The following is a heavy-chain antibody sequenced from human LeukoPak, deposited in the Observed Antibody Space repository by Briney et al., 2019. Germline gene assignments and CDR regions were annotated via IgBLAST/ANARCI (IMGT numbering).Heavy chain of an antibody. CDR2: IYYSGST. V-gene: IGHV4-59*08. CDR1: GGSISSYY. Sequence: SETLSLTCTVSGGSISSYYWSWIRQPPGKGLEWIGYIYYSGSTNYNPSLKSRVTISVDTPKNQFSLKLSSVTAADTAVYYCARHDYGDLAYFDYWGQGTLVTVSS. J-gene: IGHJ4*02. D-gene: IGHD4-17*01. CDR3: ARHDYGDLAYFDY.